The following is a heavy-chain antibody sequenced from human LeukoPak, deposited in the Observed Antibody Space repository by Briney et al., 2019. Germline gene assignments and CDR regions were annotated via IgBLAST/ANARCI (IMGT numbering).Heavy chain of an antibody. V-gene: IGHV3-21*06. J-gene: IGHJ4*02. D-gene: IGHD3-10*01. CDR1: GFTFGRYS. CDR3: ARAAGELLPFDYFDY. Sequence: GGSLRLSCAASGFTFGRYSMNWVRQAPGKGLEWVSSITSSSSYIYYADSVKGRFTISRDNVKNSLYLQMHSLRAEDTAVYYCARAAGELLPFDYFDYWGQGTLVTVSS. CDR2: ITSSSSYI.